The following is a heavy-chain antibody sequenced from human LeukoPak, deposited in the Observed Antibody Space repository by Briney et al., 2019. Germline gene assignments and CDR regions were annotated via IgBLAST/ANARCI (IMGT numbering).Heavy chain of an antibody. J-gene: IGHJ4*02. Sequence: SGTLSLTCGVSGVSVINTNWWTWVRQPPGKGLEWIGEVHLDGRTNYNPSLESRLTMSVDVSENQVSLKLTSVTAADTAVYYCARGIRGGNRYVGYWGQGTLVTVSS. V-gene: IGHV4-4*02. CDR3: ARGIRGGNRYVGY. CDR2: VHLDGRT. D-gene: IGHD1-14*01. CDR1: GVSVINTNW.